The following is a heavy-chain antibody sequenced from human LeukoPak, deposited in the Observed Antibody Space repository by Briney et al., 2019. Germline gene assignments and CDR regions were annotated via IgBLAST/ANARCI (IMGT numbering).Heavy chain of an antibody. CDR1: SGSISSYY. CDR3: ARHLRRLGYSYGYFDY. J-gene: IGHJ4*02. Sequence: PSETLSLTCTVSSGSISSYYWSWIRQPPGKGLEWIGHIYYSGSTDYDPSLKSRVTVSIDTSRNQFSLKLSSVTAADTAVYYRARHLRRLGYSYGYFDYWGQGALVTVSS. V-gene: IGHV4-59*08. D-gene: IGHD5-18*01. CDR2: IYYSGST.